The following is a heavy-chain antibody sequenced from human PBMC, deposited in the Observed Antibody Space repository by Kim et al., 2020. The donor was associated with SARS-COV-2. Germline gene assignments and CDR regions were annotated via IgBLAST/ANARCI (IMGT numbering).Heavy chain of an antibody. V-gene: IGHV1-69*13. CDR3: AGLYGSGSYYNRWYFDY. J-gene: IGHJ4*02. CDR1: GGTFSSYA. Sequence: SVKVSCKASGGTFSSYAISWVRQAPGQGLEWMGGIIPIFGTANYEQKFQGRVTITADESTSTAYMELSSLRSEDTAVYYCAGLYGSGSYYNRWYFDYWGQGTLVTVSS. CDR2: IIPIFGTA. D-gene: IGHD3-10*01.